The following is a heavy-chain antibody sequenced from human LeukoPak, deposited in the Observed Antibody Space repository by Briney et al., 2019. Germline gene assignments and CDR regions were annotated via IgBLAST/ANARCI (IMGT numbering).Heavy chain of an antibody. Sequence: GGSLRLSCAASGFTFSSYWMSWVRQAPGKGLEWVANIKQVRSKKYHVDSVKGRFTISRDNAKNSLYLQMNSLRAEDTAVYYCARDEITMPQRKDYWGQGTLVAVSS. CDR1: GFTFSSYW. V-gene: IGHV3-7*04. CDR3: ARDEITMPQRKDY. D-gene: IGHD3-10*01. CDR2: IKQVRSKK. J-gene: IGHJ4*02.